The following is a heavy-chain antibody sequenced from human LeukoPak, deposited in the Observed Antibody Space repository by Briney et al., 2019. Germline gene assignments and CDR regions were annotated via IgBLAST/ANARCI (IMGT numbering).Heavy chain of an antibody. J-gene: IGHJ4*02. D-gene: IGHD5-18*01. V-gene: IGHV5-10-1*01. CDR2: IDPSDSYT. CDR1: GYSFTSYW. Sequence: GESLKISCKGSGYSFTSYWISWVRQTPGKGLEWMGRIDPSDSYTNYSPSFQGHVTISADKSISTAYLQWSSLKASDTAMYYCARGDTAMASVDYWGQGTLVTVSS. CDR3: ARGDTAMASVDY.